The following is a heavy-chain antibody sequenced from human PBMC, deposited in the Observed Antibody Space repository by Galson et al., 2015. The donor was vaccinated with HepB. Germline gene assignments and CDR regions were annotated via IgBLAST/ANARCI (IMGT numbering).Heavy chain of an antibody. Sequence: SLRLSCAASGFTFSNYWVHWVRQAPGKGLVWVSRINSDGTGTSYADSVKGRFTISRDNAKNTLYLQMNSLRAEDAAVYYCARAEYYYDSSGYASFDYWGQGTLVTVSS. CDR2: INSDGTGT. CDR1: GFTFSNYW. V-gene: IGHV3-74*01. D-gene: IGHD3-22*01. J-gene: IGHJ4*02. CDR3: ARAEYYYDSSGYASFDY.